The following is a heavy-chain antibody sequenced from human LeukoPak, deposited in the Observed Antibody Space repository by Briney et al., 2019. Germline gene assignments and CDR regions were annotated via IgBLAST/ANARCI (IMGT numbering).Heavy chain of an antibody. V-gene: IGHV3-23*01. Sequence: GGSLRLSCAASGFTFSSSAMSWVRQAPGKGLEWVSAISGSGDSTYYADSVKGRFTISRDNSKNTLYLQMNTLRAEDTAVYYCAKQPTSALAAAGTFDYWGHETLVTVSS. J-gene: IGHJ4*01. D-gene: IGHD6-13*01. CDR2: ISGSGDST. CDR1: GFTFSSSA. CDR3: AKQPTSALAAAGTFDY.